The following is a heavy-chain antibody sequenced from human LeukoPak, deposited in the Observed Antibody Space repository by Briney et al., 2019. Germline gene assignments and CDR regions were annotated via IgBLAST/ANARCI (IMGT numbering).Heavy chain of an antibody. Sequence: APVKVSCKASGYTFTGYYMHWVRQAPGQGLEWMGWISAYNGNTNYAQKLQGRVTMSTDTSTSTAYMELRSLRSDDTAVYYCARAGDYYYYGMDVWGKGTTVTVSS. D-gene: IGHD2-8*02. CDR3: ARAGDYYYYGMDV. CDR2: ISAYNGNT. J-gene: IGHJ6*04. V-gene: IGHV1-18*04. CDR1: GYTFTGYY.